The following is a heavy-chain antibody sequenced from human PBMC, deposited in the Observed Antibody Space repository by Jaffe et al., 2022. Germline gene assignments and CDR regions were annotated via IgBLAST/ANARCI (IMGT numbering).Heavy chain of an antibody. D-gene: IGHD1-7*01. V-gene: IGHV1-46*03. CDR1: GYTFTSYY. CDR3: ARDFITGTTYATRGMDY. J-gene: IGHJ4*02. CDR2: INPSGGST. Sequence: QVQLVQSGAEVKKPGASVKVSCKASGYTFTSYYMHWVRQAPGQGLEWMGIINPSGGSTSYAQKFQGRVTMTRDTSTSTVYMELSSLRSEDTAVYYCARDFITGTTYATRGMDYWGQGTLVTVSS.